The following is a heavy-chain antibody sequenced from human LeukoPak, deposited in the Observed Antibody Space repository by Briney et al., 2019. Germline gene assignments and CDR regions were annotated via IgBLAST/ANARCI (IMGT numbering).Heavy chain of an antibody. V-gene: IGHV3-30*03. CDR3: RGYSGYDPVDY. J-gene: IGHJ4*02. Sequence: GGSLRLSCAASGFTFSSNDMNWVRQAPGKGLEWVAVISYDGSNKYYADSVKGRFTISRDNSKNTLYLQMNSLRAEDTAVYYCRGYSGYDPVDYWGQGTLVTVSS. CDR2: ISYDGSNK. D-gene: IGHD5-12*01. CDR1: GFTFSSND.